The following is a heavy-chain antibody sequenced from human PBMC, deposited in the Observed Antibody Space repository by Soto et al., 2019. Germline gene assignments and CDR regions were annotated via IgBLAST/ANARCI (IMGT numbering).Heavy chain of an antibody. Sequence: GGSLRLSCAASGFTFSSFAMSWVRQAPGKGLEWVSAISDSGVSTYYADSVKGRFIIFRDNSKDTLYLQMDSLRAEDTALYYCAKWGNDWGYYYYGMDVWGQGTTVTVSS. CDR1: GFTFSSFA. J-gene: IGHJ6*02. CDR3: AKWGNDWGYYYYGMDV. V-gene: IGHV3-23*01. CDR2: ISDSGVST. D-gene: IGHD7-27*01.